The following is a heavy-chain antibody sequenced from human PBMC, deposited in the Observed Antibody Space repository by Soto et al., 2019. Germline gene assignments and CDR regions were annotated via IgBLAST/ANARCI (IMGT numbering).Heavy chain of an antibody. D-gene: IGHD6-19*01. V-gene: IGHV1-18*01. CDR3: ARAPEVAGTGYYYYGMDV. J-gene: IGHJ6*02. CDR2: ISAYNGNT. Sequence: QVQLVQSGAEVKKPGASVKVSCKASGYTFTSYGISWVRQAPGQGLEWMGWISAYNGNTNDAQKLQGRVTMTTDTSTSTAYMELRSLRSDDTAVYYCARAPEVAGTGYYYYGMDVWGQGTTVTVSS. CDR1: GYTFTSYG.